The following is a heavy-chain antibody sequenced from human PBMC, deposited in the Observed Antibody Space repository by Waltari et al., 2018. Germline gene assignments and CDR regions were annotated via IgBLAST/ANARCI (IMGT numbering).Heavy chain of an antibody. CDR3: TIPSGTYDDY. CDR2: IRSKTDGGTI. D-gene: IGHD1-26*01. J-gene: IGHJ4*02. V-gene: IGHV3-15*01. Sequence: EIQLVESGGGLLEPGGSLRLSCAACGLTLANTWMSWVRQAPGKGLEWVGRIRSKTDGGTIDYGAPVKGRFTISRDDSKNIVYLQLERLKSEDSGVYYCTIPSGTYDDYWGQGTLVTVSS. CDR1: GLTLANTW.